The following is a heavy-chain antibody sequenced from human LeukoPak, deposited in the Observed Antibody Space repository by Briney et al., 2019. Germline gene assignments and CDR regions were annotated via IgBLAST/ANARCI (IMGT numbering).Heavy chain of an antibody. Sequence: ASLKLSRKTSGYTFTGYYMHWGRHAPGQGGGRMGWITPTTGGTSYTQQFQGKVTITRDTSSSTINMELSRLTSDATAVYYCARATAENDHWGQGTLVTVSS. V-gene: IGHV1-2*02. CDR1: GYTFTGYY. CDR3: ARATAENDH. CDR2: ITPTTGGT. J-gene: IGHJ4*02. D-gene: IGHD1-14*01.